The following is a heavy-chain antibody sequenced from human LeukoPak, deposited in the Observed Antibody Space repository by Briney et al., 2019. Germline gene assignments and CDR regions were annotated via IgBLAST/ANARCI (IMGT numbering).Heavy chain of an antibody. CDR3: ARGFPPAH. D-gene: IGHD3-10*01. CDR2: LYAGGTT. J-gene: IGHJ4*02. Sequence: GGSLRLSCAASGFIVSGNFMNWVRQAPGKGLEWVSILYAGGTTSYTDSVRGRFTISRDSSKNTLYLQMKSLRAEDTAVYYCARGFPPAHWGQGTLVTVSS. V-gene: IGHV3-53*01. CDR1: GFIVSGNF.